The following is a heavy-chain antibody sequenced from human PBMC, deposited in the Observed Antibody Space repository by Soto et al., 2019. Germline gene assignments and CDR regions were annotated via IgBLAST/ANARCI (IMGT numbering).Heavy chain of an antibody. CDR1: GGSISSGGYY. Sequence: SETLSLTCTVSGGSISSGGYYWSWIRQHPGKGLEWIGYIYYSGGTYYNPSLKSRVTISVDTSKNQFSLKLSSVTAADTAVYYCARERYCSGGSCYRSYYYYGMDVWGQGTTVTVSS. D-gene: IGHD2-15*01. J-gene: IGHJ6*02. CDR2: IYYSGGT. V-gene: IGHV4-31*03. CDR3: ARERYCSGGSCYRSYYYYGMDV.